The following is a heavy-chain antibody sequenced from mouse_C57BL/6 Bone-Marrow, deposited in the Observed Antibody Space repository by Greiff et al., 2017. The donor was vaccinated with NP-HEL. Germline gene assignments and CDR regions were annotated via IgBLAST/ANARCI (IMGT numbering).Heavy chain of an antibody. Sequence: DVKLVESGGGLVQPGGSLKLSCAASGFTFSDYGMAWVRQAPRKGPEWVAFISNLAYSIYYADTVTGRFTISRANAKNTLYLEMSSLRSEDTAMYYCASFITTVVPFAYWGQGTLVTVSA. CDR3: ASFITTVVPFAY. J-gene: IGHJ3*01. D-gene: IGHD1-1*01. CDR1: GFTFSDYG. V-gene: IGHV5-15*01. CDR2: ISNLAYSI.